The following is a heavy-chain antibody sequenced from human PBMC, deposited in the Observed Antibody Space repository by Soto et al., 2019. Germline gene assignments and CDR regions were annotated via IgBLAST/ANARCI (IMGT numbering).Heavy chain of an antibody. CDR2: INPNSGGT. CDR3: ARLGTYPGPHDAFDI. J-gene: IGHJ3*02. D-gene: IGHD7-27*01. CDR1: GYTFTGHY. Sequence: ASVKVSCKASGYTFTGHYMHWVRQAPGQGLEWMGWINPNSGGTNYAQKFQGWVTMTRDTSISTAYMELSRLRSDDTAVYYCARLGTYPGPHDAFDIWGQGTMVTVSS. V-gene: IGHV1-2*04.